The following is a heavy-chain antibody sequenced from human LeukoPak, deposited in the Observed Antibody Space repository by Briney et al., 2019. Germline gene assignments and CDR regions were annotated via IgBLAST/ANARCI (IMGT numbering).Heavy chain of an antibody. CDR1: GGSISSYY. D-gene: IGHD4-17*01. J-gene: IGHJ4*02. CDR3: ARSQLLYDCGDYETLTFDY. CDR2: IYYSGST. Sequence: TSETLSLTCTVSGGSISSYYWSWIRQPPGKGLEWIGYIYYSGSTNYNPSLKSRVTISVDTSKNQFSLKLSSVTAADTAVYYCARSQLLYDCGDYETLTFDYWGQGTLVTVSS. V-gene: IGHV4-59*01.